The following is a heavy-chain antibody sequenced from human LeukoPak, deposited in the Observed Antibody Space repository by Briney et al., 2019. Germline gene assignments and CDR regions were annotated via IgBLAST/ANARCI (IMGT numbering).Heavy chain of an antibody. Sequence: ASVKFICNTSGYTFTDHYSDWVRHAPGQGLEWIGWINPNSGETNSAQKFQGRVTMTGDTSISTAYMELRRVTSDDTAVDYCARDRDYSNTERGFDYWGQGTLVTVSS. CDR1: GYTFTDHY. CDR2: INPNSGET. D-gene: IGHD4-11*01. V-gene: IGHV1-2*02. J-gene: IGHJ4*02. CDR3: ARDRDYSNTERGFDY.